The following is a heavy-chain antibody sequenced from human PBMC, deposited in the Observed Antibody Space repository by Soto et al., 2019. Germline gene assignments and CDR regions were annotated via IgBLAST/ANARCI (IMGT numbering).Heavy chain of an antibody. J-gene: IGHJ5*02. CDR2: MNPNSGNT. V-gene: IGHV1-8*01. Sequence: ASVKVSYKASGYTFTSYDINWVRQATGQGLEWMGWMNPNSGNTGYAQRFQGRVTMTRNTSISTAYMELSSLRSEDTAVYYCARGKVHYDFWSGYYRTNWFDPWGQGTLVTVSS. D-gene: IGHD3-3*01. CDR3: ARGKVHYDFWSGYYRTNWFDP. CDR1: GYTFTSYD.